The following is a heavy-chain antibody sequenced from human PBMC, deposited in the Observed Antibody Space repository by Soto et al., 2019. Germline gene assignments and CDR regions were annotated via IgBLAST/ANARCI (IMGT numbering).Heavy chain of an antibody. Sequence: EVQLVESGGGLVKPGGSLRLSCAASGFTFNNAWMSWVRQAPGGGLEWVGRIKRNIDGGTTDYAAPVKGRFAISRDDSNSILYLQMKSLKSEYTAVYYCTTVDAVVVNWGQGILVTVSS. J-gene: IGHJ4*02. CDR2: IKRNIDGGTT. CDR3: TTVDAVVVN. V-gene: IGHV3-15*01. D-gene: IGHD2-21*01. CDR1: GFTFNNAW.